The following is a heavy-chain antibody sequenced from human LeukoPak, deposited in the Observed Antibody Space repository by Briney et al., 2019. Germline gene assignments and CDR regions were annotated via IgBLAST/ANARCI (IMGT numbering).Heavy chain of an antibody. CDR3: ARRVGFGTKYYFDY. V-gene: IGHV1-8*02. CDR1: GYTFTSYD. CDR2: MNPNSGNT. D-gene: IGHD3-10*01. Sequence: ASVKVSCEASGYTFTSYDINWVRQATGQGLEWMGWMNPNSGNTGYAQKFQGRVTMTRNTSISTACMELSSLRSEDTAVYFCARRVGFGTKYYFDYWGQGTLVTVSS. J-gene: IGHJ4*02.